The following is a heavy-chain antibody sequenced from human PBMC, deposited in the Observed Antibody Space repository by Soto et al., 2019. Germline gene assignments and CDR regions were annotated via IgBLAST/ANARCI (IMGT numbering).Heavy chain of an antibody. CDR3: ATTDGSGSPYNWFDP. J-gene: IGHJ5*02. CDR2: IYYSGST. CDR1: GGSISSSSYY. Sequence: SETLSLTXTVSGGSISSSSYYWGWIRQPPGKGLEWIGSIYYSGSTYYNPSLKSRVTISVDTSKNQFSLKLSSVTAADTAVYYCATTDGSGSPYNWFDPWGQGTLVTVSS. V-gene: IGHV4-39*01. D-gene: IGHD3-10*01.